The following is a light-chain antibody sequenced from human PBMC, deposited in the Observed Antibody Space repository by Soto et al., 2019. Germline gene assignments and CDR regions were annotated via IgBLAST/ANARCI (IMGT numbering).Light chain of an antibody. CDR3: CSYAGDSTWV. Sequence: QSALTQPASVSGSPGQSITISCTGTSSDVGTYNLVSWYQQHPGKAPKLLIYEVSTRPSGVSNRFSGSKSGNTASLTISGLQTEDEADYYCCSYAGDSTWVFGGGTQLTVL. V-gene: IGLV2-23*02. J-gene: IGLJ3*02. CDR2: EVS. CDR1: SSDVGTYNL.